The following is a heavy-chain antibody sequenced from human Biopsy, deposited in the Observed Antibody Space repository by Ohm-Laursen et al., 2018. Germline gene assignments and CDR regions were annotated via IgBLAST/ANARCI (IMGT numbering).Heavy chain of an antibody. CDR2: INSSGSTK. Sequence: SLRLSCAASGFTFSDHYMEWIRQAPGRGLEWVSDINSSGSTKYHAESVKGRFTISRDNAMNSVYLQMNSLRGEDTAVYYCARAVGIAAAPIDYWGQGTLVIVSS. D-gene: IGHD2-15*01. CDR1: GFTFSDHY. J-gene: IGHJ4*02. V-gene: IGHV3-11*01. CDR3: ARAVGIAAAPIDY.